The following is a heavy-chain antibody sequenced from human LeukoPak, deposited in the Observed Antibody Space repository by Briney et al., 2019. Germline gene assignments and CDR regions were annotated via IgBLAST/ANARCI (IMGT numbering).Heavy chain of an antibody. D-gene: IGHD3-22*01. CDR1: GGSISSGGYY. V-gene: IGHV4-31*03. CDR2: IYYSGST. CDR3: ARIRSDYDSSGYYHWFFDY. J-gene: IGHJ4*02. Sequence: SETLSLTCTVSGGSISSGGYYWSWISQHPGKGLEWIGYIYYSGSTYYNPSLKSRVTISVDTSKNQFSLKLSSVTAADTAVYYCARIRSDYDSSGYYHWFFDYWGQGTLVTVSS.